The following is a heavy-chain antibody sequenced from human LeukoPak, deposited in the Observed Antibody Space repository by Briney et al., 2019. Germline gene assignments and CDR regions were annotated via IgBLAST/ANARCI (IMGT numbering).Heavy chain of an antibody. D-gene: IGHD3-10*01. V-gene: IGHV3-23*01. Sequence: SGGSLRLSCAASGFTFSSYGMSWVRQAPGKGLEWVSAISGSGGSTYYADSVKGRFTISRDNAKNSLYLQMNSLRAEDTAVYYCARDMVHYFDYWGQGTLVTVSS. CDR1: GFTFSSYG. CDR3: ARDMVHYFDY. CDR2: ISGSGGST. J-gene: IGHJ4*02.